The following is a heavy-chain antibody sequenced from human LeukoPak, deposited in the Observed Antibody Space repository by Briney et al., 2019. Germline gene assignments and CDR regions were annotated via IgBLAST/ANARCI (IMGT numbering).Heavy chain of an antibody. J-gene: IGHJ4*02. Sequence: PSETLSLTCTVSGGSISSSSYYWGWIRQPPGKGLEWIGSIYYSGSTYYNPSLKSRVTISVDTSKNQFSLKLSSVTAADTAVYYCAREAVSWSYGSGRPFDYWGQGTLVTVSS. CDR1: GGSISSSSYY. V-gene: IGHV4-39*07. D-gene: IGHD2-15*01. CDR3: AREAVSWSYGSGRPFDY. CDR2: IYYSGST.